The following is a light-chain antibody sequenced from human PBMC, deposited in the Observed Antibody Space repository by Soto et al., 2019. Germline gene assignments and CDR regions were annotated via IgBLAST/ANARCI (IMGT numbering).Light chain of an antibody. Sequence: DIQMTQSPSTLSASVGDRVTITCRASQSISSWLAWYQQKPGKAPKLLIYKASSLESGVPSRFTGSGSGTEFTLTISSLQPDDFATYYCQQYNSSPWTFGQGTNVGIK. CDR1: QSISSW. J-gene: IGKJ1*01. CDR2: KAS. CDR3: QQYNSSPWT. V-gene: IGKV1-5*03.